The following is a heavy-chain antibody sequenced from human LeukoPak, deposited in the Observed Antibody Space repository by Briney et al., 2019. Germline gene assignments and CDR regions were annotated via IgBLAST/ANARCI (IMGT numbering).Heavy chain of an antibody. J-gene: IGHJ4*02. Sequence: SVKVSCKASGGTFSSYAISWVRQAPGQGLEWMGGIIPIFGTANYAQKFQGRVTITADKSTSTAYMELSSLRSDDTAVYYCARDSYSSSWSGTYWGQGTLVTVSS. D-gene: IGHD6-13*01. V-gene: IGHV1-69*06. CDR1: GGTFSSYA. CDR3: ARDSYSSSWSGTY. CDR2: IIPIFGTA.